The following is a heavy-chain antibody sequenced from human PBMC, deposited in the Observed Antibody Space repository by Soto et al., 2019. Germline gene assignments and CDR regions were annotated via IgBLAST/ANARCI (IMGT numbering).Heavy chain of an antibody. V-gene: IGHV3-23*01. CDR3: AKRPGQYDYGEN. D-gene: IGHD4-17*01. Sequence: EVQLLESGGGLVQPGGSLRLSCAASGFTFSSYAMSWVRQAPGKGLEWVSDISGSGGSTYYADSVKGRFTISRDNSKNTLYLQMNSLRAEDTAVYYCAKRPGQYDYGENWGQGTLVTVSS. J-gene: IGHJ4*02. CDR1: GFTFSSYA. CDR2: ISGSGGST.